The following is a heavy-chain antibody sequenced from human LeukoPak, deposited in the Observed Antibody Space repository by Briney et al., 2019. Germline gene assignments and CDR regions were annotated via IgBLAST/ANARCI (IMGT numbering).Heavy chain of an antibody. CDR1: GFTFTSSA. CDR2: IVVGSGNT. J-gene: IGHJ4*02. CDR3: AAEPPFDSSGYYNDY. D-gene: IGHD3-22*01. Sequence: SVKVSCKHSGFTFTSSAMQWVRQARGQRLEWIGWIVVGSGNTNYAQKFQERVTITRDMSTSTAYMELSSLRSEDTAVYYCAAEPPFDSSGYYNDYWGQGTLVTVSS. V-gene: IGHV1-58*02.